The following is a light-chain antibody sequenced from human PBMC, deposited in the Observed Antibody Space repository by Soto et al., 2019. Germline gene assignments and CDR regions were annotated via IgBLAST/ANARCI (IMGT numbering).Light chain of an antibody. CDR2: GAS. V-gene: IGKV3-15*01. CDR3: QQYSNWPEA. Sequence: EVVMTQTPATLSVSPGERATLSCRASQSVGSNLAWYQHKPGQPPRLLIYGASTRTTGIPGRFSGSGSGRDFTLTISSLQSEDSAVYYCQQYSNWPEAFGQGTKVEI. CDR1: QSVGSN. J-gene: IGKJ1*01.